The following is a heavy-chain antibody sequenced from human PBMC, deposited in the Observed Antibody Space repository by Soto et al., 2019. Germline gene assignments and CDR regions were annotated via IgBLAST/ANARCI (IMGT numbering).Heavy chain of an antibody. CDR2: VIPLFNTP. J-gene: IGHJ6*02. CDR3: GLASTWELLGYFSGMDV. V-gene: IGHV1-69*19. D-gene: IGHD1-26*01. Sequence: QVQLVQSGAEVKKPGSSAKVSCKASGGTFNTFAFTWVRQAPGQGFEWMGGVIPLFNTPDYAQKFQGRVTITAAESTSTVYFELSGLSSDDTAAYFCGLASTWELLGYFSGMDVWGQGTTVIVSS. CDR1: GGTFNTFA.